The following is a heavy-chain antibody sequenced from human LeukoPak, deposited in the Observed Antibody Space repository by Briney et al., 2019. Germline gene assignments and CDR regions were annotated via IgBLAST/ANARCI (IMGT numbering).Heavy chain of an antibody. CDR2: INPNSGGT. Sequence: GASVKVSCKASGYTFTGYYMHWVRQAPGQGLEWMGWINPNSGGTNYAQKFQGRVTMTRDTSISTAYMELSRLRSDDTAVYYCARDHLGVVLVPAAISLAPYFDYWGQGTLVTVSS. CDR3: ARDHLGVVLVPAAISLAPYFDY. V-gene: IGHV1-2*02. CDR1: GYTFTGYY. D-gene: IGHD2-2*01. J-gene: IGHJ4*02.